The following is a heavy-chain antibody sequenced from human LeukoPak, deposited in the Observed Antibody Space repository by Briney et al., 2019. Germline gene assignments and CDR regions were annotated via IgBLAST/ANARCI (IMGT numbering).Heavy chain of an antibody. J-gene: IGHJ3*02. V-gene: IGHV3-23*01. CDR3: AKVAYSSGLVDDAFDI. Sequence: PGGSLRLSCAASGFTFSSYGMSWVRQAPGKGLECVSGLSGSGNSTYYTDSVKGRFTISRDNSKNTPWLQMNSLRAEDTAVYFCAKVAYSSGLVDDAFDIWGQGTMVTVSS. D-gene: IGHD6-19*01. CDR2: LSGSGNST. CDR1: GFTFSSYG.